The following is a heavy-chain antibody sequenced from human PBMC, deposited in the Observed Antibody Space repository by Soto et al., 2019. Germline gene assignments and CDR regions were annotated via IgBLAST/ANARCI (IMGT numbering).Heavy chain of an antibody. CDR3: ARHIVDNSLTASFNY. V-gene: IGHV5-51*01. Sequence: GESLKISGKTSGYSFLNYWIGWVRQMPGKGLEWMGIIYPGDSDARYSPSFQGQVTISADKSISTVYLQWSSLKSSDPALSYRARHIVDNSLTASFNYWGQGTQVTASS. D-gene: IGHD3-9*01. J-gene: IGHJ4*02. CDR1: GYSFLNYW. CDR2: IYPGDSDA.